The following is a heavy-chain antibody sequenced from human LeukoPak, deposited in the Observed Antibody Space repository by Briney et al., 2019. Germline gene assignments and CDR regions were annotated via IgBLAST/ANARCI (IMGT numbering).Heavy chain of an antibody. Sequence: PSETLSLICTVSGGSISSGSYYWSWIRQPAGKGLEWIGRIHTSGSTNYNPSLKSRVTISLDTSKNQFSLKLSSVTAADTAVYYCARGRDGSSYYFDYWGQGTLVTVSS. J-gene: IGHJ4*02. CDR3: ARGRDGSSYYFDY. CDR2: IHTSGST. V-gene: IGHV4-61*02. D-gene: IGHD6-6*01. CDR1: GGSISSGSYY.